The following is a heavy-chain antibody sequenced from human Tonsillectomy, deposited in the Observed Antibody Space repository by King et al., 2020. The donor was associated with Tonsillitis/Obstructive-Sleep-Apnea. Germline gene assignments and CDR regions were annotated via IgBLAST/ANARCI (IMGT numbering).Heavy chain of an antibody. J-gene: IGHJ3*02. Sequence: EQLVQSGSELKRPGASVKVSCKSAGYSFTNYSMNWVRQAPGQGLVWVGWINTNIWNPTYAQVFTGRFVFSLDTSVCTAYLQISSLEAEDTGVYYCARARSNDAFEIWGQGTMVTVSS. V-gene: IGHV7-4-1*02. CDR1: GYSFTNYS. CDR3: ARARSNDAFEI. CDR2: INTNIWNP.